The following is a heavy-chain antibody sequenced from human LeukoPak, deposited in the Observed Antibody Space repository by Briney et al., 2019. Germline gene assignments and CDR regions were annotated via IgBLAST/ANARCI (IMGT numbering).Heavy chain of an antibody. V-gene: IGHV3-53*01. J-gene: IGHJ4*02. CDR2: IYTGGGR. CDR3: ARGIDY. CDR1: GLTVSSYY. Sequence: GGSLRLSCAASGLTVSSYYMNWVRQAPGKELEWVSVIYTGGGRYYADSVRGRFTISRDTSKNMNSLRVEDTAVYYCARGIDYWGRGTLVTVSS.